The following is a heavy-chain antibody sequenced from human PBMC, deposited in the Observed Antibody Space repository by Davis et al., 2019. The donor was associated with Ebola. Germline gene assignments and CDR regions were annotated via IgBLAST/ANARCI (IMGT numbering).Heavy chain of an antibody. CDR1: GFTFSSYA. Sequence: GGSLRLSCAASGFTFSSYAMHWVRQAPGKGLEWVAVISYDGSNKYYADSVKGRFTISRDNSKNTLYLQMSSLRAEDTVVYYCARDLPGGDWYFDLWGRGTLVTVSS. CDR3: ARDLPGGDWYFDL. CDR2: ISYDGSNK. D-gene: IGHD1-14*01. J-gene: IGHJ2*01. V-gene: IGHV3-30*04.